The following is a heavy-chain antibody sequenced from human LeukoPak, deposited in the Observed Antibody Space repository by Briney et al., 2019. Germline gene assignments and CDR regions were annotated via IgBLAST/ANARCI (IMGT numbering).Heavy chain of an antibody. V-gene: IGHV4-34*12. D-gene: IGHD3-10*01. CDR1: GGSFSGYY. J-gene: IGHJ3*01. Sequence: SETLSLTCAVYGGSFSGYYWGWVRQPPGKGLEWIGNIFYSGSTYYSPSLKSRVTISLDTSRNQFSLKLNSVTAADTAVYYCAKSNGYGLVDVWGQGTMVTVSS. CDR2: IFYSGST. CDR3: AKSNGYGLVDV.